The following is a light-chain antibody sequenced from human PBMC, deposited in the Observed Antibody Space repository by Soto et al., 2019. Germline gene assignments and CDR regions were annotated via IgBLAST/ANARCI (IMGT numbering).Light chain of an antibody. V-gene: IGLV2-11*01. J-gene: IGLJ2*01. CDR2: DVT. Sequence: QSALTQPRSVSGSPGQSGTISCTGASNNVGGYNYVSWYQHHPVKVPQLIIYDVTKRPSGVPDRFSGSKSGNTASLTISGLQVEDEADYYCCSYAGTYTWIFGGGTKLTVL. CDR3: CSYAGTYTWI. CDR1: SNNVGGYNY.